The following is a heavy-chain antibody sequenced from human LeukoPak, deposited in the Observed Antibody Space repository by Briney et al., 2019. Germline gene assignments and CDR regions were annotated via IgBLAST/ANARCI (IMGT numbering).Heavy chain of an antibody. Sequence: PGGSLRLSCAASGFTFSSYAMSWVRQAPGKGLEWVSAISGSGGSTYYADSVKGRFTISRDNSKNTLYLQMNSLRAEDTAVYYCAREYRRVTGKSPGIDYWGKGTLVTVSS. J-gene: IGHJ4*02. V-gene: IGHV3-23*01. D-gene: IGHD2-21*02. CDR1: GFTFSSYA. CDR3: AREYRRVTGKSPGIDY. CDR2: ISGSGGST.